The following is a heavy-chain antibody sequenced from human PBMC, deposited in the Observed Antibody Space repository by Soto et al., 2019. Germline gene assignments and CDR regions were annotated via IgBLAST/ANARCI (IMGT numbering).Heavy chain of an antibody. Sequence: GGSLRLSCAASGFTFSSYAMHWVRQAPGKGLEWVAVISYDGSNKYYADSVKGRFTISRDNSKNTLYLQMNSLRAEDTAVYYCARTRIVGATSDAFDIWGQGTMVTVSS. D-gene: IGHD1-26*01. CDR2: ISYDGSNK. V-gene: IGHV3-30-3*01. CDR3: ARTRIVGATSDAFDI. J-gene: IGHJ3*02. CDR1: GFTFSSYA.